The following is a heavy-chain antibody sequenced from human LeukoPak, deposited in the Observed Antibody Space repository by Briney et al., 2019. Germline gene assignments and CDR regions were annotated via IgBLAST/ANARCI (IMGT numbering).Heavy chain of an antibody. Sequence: SETLSITCNVSGGSISSYYWTWIRQPPGKELKWIGYIYYSGSTNYNPSLKSRVTISVDTSKNQFSLNLTSVTAADTAVYYCARARCSSSNCPAKGAFDIWGQGTMVIVSS. CDR1: GGSISSYY. V-gene: IGHV4-59*01. D-gene: IGHD2-2*01. CDR3: ARARCSSSNCPAKGAFDI. CDR2: IYYSGST. J-gene: IGHJ3*02.